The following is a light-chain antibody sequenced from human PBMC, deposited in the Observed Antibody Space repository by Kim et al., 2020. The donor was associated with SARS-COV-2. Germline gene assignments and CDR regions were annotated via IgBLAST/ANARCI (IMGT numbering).Light chain of an antibody. CDR1: QSVSRGY. Sequence: CPGERSALPGRASQSVSRGYLAWCQQKPGQAPRLLIYGASSRATGIPDRFSGSGSGTEFTLTISRLEPEDFALYYCQQYGSSPLYTCGQGTKLEI. J-gene: IGKJ2*01. CDR2: GAS. CDR3: QQYGSSPLYT. V-gene: IGKV3-20*01.